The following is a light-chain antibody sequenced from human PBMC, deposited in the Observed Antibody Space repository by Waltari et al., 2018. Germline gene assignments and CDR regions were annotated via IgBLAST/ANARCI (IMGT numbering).Light chain of an antibody. CDR3: CSYGGSSCYV. CDR1: SSDVGSHNL. Sequence: QSALTQPASVSGSPGQSITISCTGTSSDVGSHNLVACNQQRPGKAPKLMIYEGSKRPGSVSNRCSSSKSSHTADLTISGLQAEEAADYYCCSYGGSSCYVFGTGTKVTVL. CDR2: EGS. V-gene: IGLV2-23*01. J-gene: IGLJ1*01.